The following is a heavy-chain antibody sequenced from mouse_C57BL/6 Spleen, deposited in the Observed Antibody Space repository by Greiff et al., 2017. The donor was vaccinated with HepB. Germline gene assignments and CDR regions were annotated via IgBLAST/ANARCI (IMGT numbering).Heavy chain of an antibody. CDR1: GYTFTSYW. CDR2: IYPGSGST. D-gene: IGHD3-2*02. J-gene: IGHJ3*01. Sequence: QVQLQQPGAELVKPGASVKMSCMASGYTFTSYWITWVKQRPGQGLEWIGDIYPGSGSTNYNEKFKSKATLTVDTSSSTAYMQLSSLTSEDSAVYYCAGQDSSGYVWFAYWGQGTLVTVSA. CDR3: AGQDSSGYVWFAY. V-gene: IGHV1-55*01.